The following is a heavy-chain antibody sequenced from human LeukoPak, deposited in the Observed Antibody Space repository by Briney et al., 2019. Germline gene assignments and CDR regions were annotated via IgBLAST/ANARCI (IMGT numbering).Heavy chain of an antibody. CDR2: INPNSGGT. D-gene: IGHD2-8*01. CDR1: GYTFTGYY. V-gene: IGHV1-2*06. CDR3: ARAYCTNGVCYIGY. Sequence: ASVKVSCKASGYTFTGYYMHWVRQAPGQGLEWMGRINPNSGGTNYAQKFQGRDTMTRDTSISTAYMELSRLRSDDTAVYYCARAYCTNGVCYIGYWGQGTLVTVSS. J-gene: IGHJ4*02.